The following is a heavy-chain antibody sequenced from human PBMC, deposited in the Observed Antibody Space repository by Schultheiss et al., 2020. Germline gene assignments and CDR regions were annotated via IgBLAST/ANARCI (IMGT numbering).Heavy chain of an antibody. J-gene: IGHJ4*02. CDR3: ASHPPISDWFIYYFQY. D-gene: IGHD3-9*01. Sequence: SETLSLTCAVSGGSISNNNWWSWVRQPPGKGLEWIGEIYHSGSTNYNPSLKSRVTISVDKSKNQFSLYLSSVTAADTAVYFCASHPPISDWFIYYFQYWGQGTLVTVSS. V-gene: IGHV4-4*02. CDR2: IYHSGST. CDR1: GGSISNNNW.